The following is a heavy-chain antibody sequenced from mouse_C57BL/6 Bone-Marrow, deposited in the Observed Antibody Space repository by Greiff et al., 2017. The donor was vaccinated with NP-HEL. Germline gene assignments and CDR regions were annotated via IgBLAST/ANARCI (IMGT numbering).Heavy chain of an antibody. CDR3: ARRRVHWNYFDY. D-gene: IGHD4-1*01. J-gene: IGHJ2*01. Sequence: QVQLQQPGAELVKPGASVKLSCKASGYTFTSYWMYWVKQRPGQGLEWIGMIHPNSGSTNYNEKFKSKATLTVDKSSSTAYMQLSSLTSEDSAVYYCARRRVHWNYFDYWGQGTTLTVSS. CDR2: IHPNSGST. CDR1: GYTFTSYW. V-gene: IGHV1-64*01.